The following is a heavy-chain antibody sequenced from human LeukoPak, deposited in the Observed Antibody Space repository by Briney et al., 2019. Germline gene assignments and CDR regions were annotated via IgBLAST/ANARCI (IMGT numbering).Heavy chain of an antibody. V-gene: IGHV3-23*01. Sequence: GGSLTLSCAASGFTITTYAMGWVRQAPGKGLEWVSVISDRGDSTHYADSVKGRFTISRDSSKNTLYLQINSLRGEDAAVYYCAKGRWGLTINNFDIWGQGTMVTASS. CDR3: AKGRWGLTINNFDI. D-gene: IGHD3-9*01. J-gene: IGHJ3*02. CDR2: ISDRGDST. CDR1: GFTITTYA.